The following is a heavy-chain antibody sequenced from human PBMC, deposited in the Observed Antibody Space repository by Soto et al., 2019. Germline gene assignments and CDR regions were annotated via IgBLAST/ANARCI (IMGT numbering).Heavy chain of an antibody. CDR2: ISNDGSQT. CDR3: ANGFCGTNCYYFPN. V-gene: IGHV3-30*18. D-gene: IGHD2-21*02. CDR1: GYMFSRYG. J-gene: IGHJ4*02. Sequence: QVQLVESGEGVVQPGRSLRLSCVASGYMFSRYGMHWVRQAPGKGLEWVAVISNDGSQTTYGDSVKGRITISRDNSKNTVYLQMNSLTTEDTAVYYCANGFCGTNCYYFPNWGQGTLVTVST.